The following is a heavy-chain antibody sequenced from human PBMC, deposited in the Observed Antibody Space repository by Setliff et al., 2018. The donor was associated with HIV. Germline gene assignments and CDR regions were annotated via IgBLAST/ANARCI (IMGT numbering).Heavy chain of an antibody. Sequence: ASVKVSCKASEFTYSDYYIHWVRQAPGQGLECMGWINPNTGGTVYAQKFQGRVIMTRDTSARTDHMELASLTSDDTAVYYCARDDQYYDMGSIISDYYFDLWGQGTLVTVSS. CDR1: EFTYSDYY. CDR3: ARDDQYYDMGSIISDYYFDL. CDR2: INPNTGGT. D-gene: IGHD3-22*01. J-gene: IGHJ2*01. V-gene: IGHV1-2*02.